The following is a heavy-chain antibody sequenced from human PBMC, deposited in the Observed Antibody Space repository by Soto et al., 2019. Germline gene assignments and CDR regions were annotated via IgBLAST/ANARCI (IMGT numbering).Heavy chain of an antibody. V-gene: IGHV1-18*01. CDR2: INVYNGNT. J-gene: IGHJ5*02. CDR3: ARGVGSGSYYNQYNWFDP. D-gene: IGHD3-10*01. Sequence: ASVKVSCKASGYRFTSYGISWVRQAPGQGLEWMGWINVYNGNTKYAQKVQGRVTMTTDTSTSTAYMELRSLRSDDTAVYYCARGVGSGSYYNQYNWFDPWGQGTLVTVSS. CDR1: GYRFTSYG.